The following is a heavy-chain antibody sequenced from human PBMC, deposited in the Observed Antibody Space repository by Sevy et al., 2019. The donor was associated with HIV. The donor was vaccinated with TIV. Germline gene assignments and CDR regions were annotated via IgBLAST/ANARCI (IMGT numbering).Heavy chain of an antibody. D-gene: IGHD2-15*01. CDR3: ARGVAATPHYYYGMDV. J-gene: IGHJ6*02. Sequence: GGSLRLSCAASGFTFSSYSMNWVRQAPGKGLEWVSSISSSSSYIYYADSVRGRFTISRDNAKNSLYLQMNSLRDEDTAVYYCARGVAATPHYYYGMDVWGQGTTVTVSS. CDR2: ISSSSSYI. V-gene: IGHV3-21*01. CDR1: GFTFSSYS.